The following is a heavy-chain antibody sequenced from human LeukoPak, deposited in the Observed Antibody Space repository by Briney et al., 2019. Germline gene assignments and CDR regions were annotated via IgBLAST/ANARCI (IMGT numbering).Heavy chain of an antibody. D-gene: IGHD3-3*01. CDR3: ARAKIQEVTIFGVVIPAYDAFDI. J-gene: IGHJ3*02. CDR2: ISYDGGNK. Sequence: GALRLSCAASGFTFSNYAIHWVRQAPGKGLEWVAVISYDGGNKYYADSVKGRFTISRDNSKNTLYLQMNSLRAEDTAVYYCARAKIQEVTIFGVVIPAYDAFDIWGQGTMVTVSS. V-gene: IGHV3-30-3*01. CDR1: GFTFSNYA.